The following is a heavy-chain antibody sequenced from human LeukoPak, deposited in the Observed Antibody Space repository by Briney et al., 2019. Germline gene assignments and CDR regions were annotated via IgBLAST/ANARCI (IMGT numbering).Heavy chain of an antibody. CDR3: ARHPEPGYCSSTSCHESYFDY. V-gene: IGHV3-23*01. Sequence: GGSLRLSCAASGFTFSSCAMSWVRQAPGKGLEWVSAISGIGGRPYYADSVKGRFTISRDNFKNTLYLQMNRLRAEDTAVYYCARHPEPGYCSSTSCHESYFDYWGQGTLVTVSS. CDR1: GFTFSSCA. J-gene: IGHJ4*02. CDR2: ISGIGGRP. D-gene: IGHD2-2*01.